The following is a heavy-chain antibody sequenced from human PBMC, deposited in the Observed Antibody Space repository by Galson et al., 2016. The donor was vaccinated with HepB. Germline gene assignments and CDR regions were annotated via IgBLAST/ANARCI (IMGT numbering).Heavy chain of an antibody. D-gene: IGHD3-9*01. Sequence: SLRLSCAASGFTFNVYGMHWVRQAPGKGLEWVASISHDGSNSYHVDSVKGRFTFSRDNFKSTLYLEMNSLRGEDTAIYYCAKGDYDVLRYSDHWGQGTLVTVSS. V-gene: IGHV3-30*18. CDR1: GFTFNVYG. CDR2: ISHDGSNS. CDR3: AKGDYDVLRYSDH. J-gene: IGHJ4*02.